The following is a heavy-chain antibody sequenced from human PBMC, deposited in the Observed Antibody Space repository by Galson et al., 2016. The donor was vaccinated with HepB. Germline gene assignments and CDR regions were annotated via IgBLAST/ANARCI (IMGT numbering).Heavy chain of an antibody. J-gene: IGHJ4*02. CDR3: ASLLRAHYYDSSGYQFDY. D-gene: IGHD3-22*01. CDR1: GGSISSSDYY. V-gene: IGHV4-39*01. CDR2: MYYGGNT. Sequence: SETLSLTCTVSGGSISSSDYYWAWIRQPPGKGLEWIGSMYYGGNTYHNPSLKSRVTISVDMSKNQFSLKLRSVSAADTAVYYCASLLRAHYYDSSGYQFDYWGQGTLVTVSA.